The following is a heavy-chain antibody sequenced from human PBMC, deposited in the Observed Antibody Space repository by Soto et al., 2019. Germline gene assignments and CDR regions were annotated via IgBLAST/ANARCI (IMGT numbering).Heavy chain of an antibody. CDR3: TTERRVGARNY. CDR1: GFTFSNAW. V-gene: IGHV3-15*01. Sequence: EVQLVESGGGLVKPGGSLRLSCAASGFTFSNAWMSWVRQTPGKGLEWVGRIKSKTDGGTTDYAAPVKGRFTISRDDSKNTLYLQMNSLKTEDTAVYYCTTERRVGARNYWGQGTLVTVSS. CDR2: IKSKTDGGTT. J-gene: IGHJ4*02. D-gene: IGHD1-26*01.